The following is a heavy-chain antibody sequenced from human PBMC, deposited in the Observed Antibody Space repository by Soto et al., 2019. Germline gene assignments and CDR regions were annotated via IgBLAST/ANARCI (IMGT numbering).Heavy chain of an antibody. D-gene: IGHD4-17*01. CDR1: GFTFSSYG. CDR3: AKSAGRRSTVTITDY. J-gene: IGHJ4*02. CDR2: ISYDGSNK. V-gene: IGHV3-30*18. Sequence: GGSLRLSCAASGFTFSSYGMHWVRQAPGKGLEWVAVISYDGSNKYYADSVKGRFTISRDNSKNTLYLQMNSLRAEDTAVYYCAKSAGRRSTVTITDYCGQGTLVTVSS.